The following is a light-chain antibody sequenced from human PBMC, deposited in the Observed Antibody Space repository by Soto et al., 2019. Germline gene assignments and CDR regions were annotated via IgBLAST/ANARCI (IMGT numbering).Light chain of an antibody. V-gene: IGKV4-1*01. CDR2: WAS. Sequence: DIVMTQSPDSLAVSLGERATINCKSSQSVLYSSNNKNYLAWYQQKPGQPPKLLIYWASTRQSGVPDRFSGRGSGTSFTLTISSLQAEDVGVYDCKEYYSTPPTFGQGTKVEIK. CDR1: QSVLYSSNNKNY. CDR3: KEYYSTPPT. J-gene: IGKJ1*01.